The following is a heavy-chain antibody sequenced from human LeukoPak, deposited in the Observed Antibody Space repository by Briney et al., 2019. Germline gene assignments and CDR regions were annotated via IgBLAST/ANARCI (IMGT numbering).Heavy chain of an antibody. CDR2: FDPEDGET. V-gene: IGHV1-24*01. Sequence: GASVKVSCKVSGYTLTELSMHWVRQAPGKGLEWVGGFDPEDGETIYAQKLQGRVTMTEDTSTDTAYMELSSLRSEDTAVYYCATTSGSYYRNFDYWGQGTLVTVSS. D-gene: IGHD1-26*01. CDR3: ATTSGSYYRNFDY. CDR1: GYTLTELS. J-gene: IGHJ4*02.